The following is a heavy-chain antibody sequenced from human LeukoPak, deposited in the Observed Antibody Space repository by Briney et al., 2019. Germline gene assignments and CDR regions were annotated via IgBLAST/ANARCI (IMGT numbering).Heavy chain of an antibody. CDR2: LNPNTGGT. CDR3: ARDRGHDSGDY. D-gene: IGHD4-17*01. V-gene: IGHV1-2*06. Sequence: GASVKVSCKASGYTLTAYYIHWVRQAPGQGLEWVGRLNPNTGGTYYAQEFQGRVTLTRDTSITTAYMELSRLRSDDTAMYYCARDRGHDSGDYWGQGSLVTVSS. J-gene: IGHJ4*02. CDR1: GYTLTAYY.